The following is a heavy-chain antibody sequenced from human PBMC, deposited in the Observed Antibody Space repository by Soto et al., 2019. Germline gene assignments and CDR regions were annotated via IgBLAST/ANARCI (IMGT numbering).Heavy chain of an antibody. V-gene: IGHV4-30-2*01. Sequence: PSETLSLTSTVSGASITYGAYSWSWIRQTPGKGLEWIGYINHLETTFYNPSFESRLTLSIDRTKNQFSLNLKSMSAADRAVYFCARGGGFDSFDYWGQGILVNVSS. CDR3: ARGGGFDSFDY. D-gene: IGHD3-10*01. J-gene: IGHJ4*02. CDR2: INHLETT. CDR1: GASITYGAYS.